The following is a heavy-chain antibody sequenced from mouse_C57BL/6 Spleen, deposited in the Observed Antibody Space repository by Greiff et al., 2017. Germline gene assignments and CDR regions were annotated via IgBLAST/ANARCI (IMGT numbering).Heavy chain of an antibody. CDR2: IYYSGTI. D-gene: IGHD1-1*01. CDR3: ARDDYYGSSYVPHYAMDY. Sequence: EVKLMESGPGLVKPSQTVFLTCTVTGISITTGNYRWSWIRQFPGNKLEWIGYIYYSGTITYNPSLTSRTTITRDTPKNQFFLEMNSLTAEDTATYYCARDDYYGSSYVPHYAMDYWGQGTSVTVSS. V-gene: IGHV3-5*01. J-gene: IGHJ4*01. CDR1: GISITTGNYR.